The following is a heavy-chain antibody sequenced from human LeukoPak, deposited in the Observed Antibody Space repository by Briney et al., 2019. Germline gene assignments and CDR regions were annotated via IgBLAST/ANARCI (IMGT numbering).Heavy chain of an antibody. D-gene: IGHD3-22*01. CDR1: GFTFSSYA. V-gene: IGHV3-30-3*01. Sequence: AGGSLRLSCAASGFTFSSYAMHWVRQAPGKGLEWVAVISYDGSNEYYADSVKGRFTISRDNSKNTLYLQMNSLRAEDTAVYYCARGYYDSSGYCHYWGQGTLVTVSS. CDR3: ARGYYDSSGYCHY. CDR2: ISYDGSNE. J-gene: IGHJ4*02.